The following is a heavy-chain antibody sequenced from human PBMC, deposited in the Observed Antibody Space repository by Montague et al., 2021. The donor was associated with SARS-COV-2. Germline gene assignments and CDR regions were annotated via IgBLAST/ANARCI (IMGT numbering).Heavy chain of an antibody. CDR1: GGSISTYH. CDR3: SCIESSSRKGTFDC. CDR2: IYNSGLS. J-gene: IGHJ4*01. D-gene: IGHD2-21*01. V-gene: IGHV4-4*07. Sequence: SETLSLTCSVSGGSISTYHWSWIRRPAGKGLEWIGRIYNSGLSNSNPSLKSRVTISVDTSKNQLSLKLSSVTAADTAIYYCSCIESSSRKGTFDCWGHGTLVTVSS.